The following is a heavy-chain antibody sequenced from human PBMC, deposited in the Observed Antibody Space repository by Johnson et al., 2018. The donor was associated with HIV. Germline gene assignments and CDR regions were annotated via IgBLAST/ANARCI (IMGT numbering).Heavy chain of an antibody. D-gene: IGHD1-7*01. V-gene: IGHV3-33*08. CDR2: IWYDGTNK. Sequence: QVQLVESGGGLVQPGGSLRLSCAVSGFTVSSNYMNWVRQAPGKGLEWVAVIWYDGTNKYYADSVKGRFTISRDNSKNTLYLQMNSLGAEDTAVYYCAAGGVWNYNHDAFDIWGQGTMVTVSS. CDR1: GFTVSSNY. CDR3: AAGGVWNYNHDAFDI. J-gene: IGHJ3*02.